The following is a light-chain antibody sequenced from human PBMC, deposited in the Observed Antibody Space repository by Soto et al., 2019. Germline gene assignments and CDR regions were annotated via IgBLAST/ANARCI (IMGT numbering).Light chain of an antibody. J-gene: IGKJ2*01. CDR1: RDLGTDY. CDR3: QQFVNYPYMYT. CDR2: GAS. Sequence: DIVLTQSPGTLSLSPGEGATLSCRSSRDLGTDYLAWYQQKPGQAPTLLIFGASRRASGVPDRFTGSRSGTDFTLTVSRLEPEDFGVYYCQQFVNYPYMYTFGQGTKVDIK. V-gene: IGKV3-20*01.